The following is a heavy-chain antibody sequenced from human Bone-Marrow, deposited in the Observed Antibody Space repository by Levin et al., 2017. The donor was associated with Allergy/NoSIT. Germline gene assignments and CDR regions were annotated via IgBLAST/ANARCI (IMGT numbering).Heavy chain of an antibody. CDR1: GYTLTELS. CDR2: VDPETDEV. CDR3: TTNSGMVRGVEGGWFDP. V-gene: IGHV1-24*01. D-gene: IGHD3-10*01. J-gene: IGHJ5*02. Sequence: ASVKVSCKVSGYTLTELSIHWVRQSPGKGLEWMGGVDPETDEVVYAQSFQGRLSMTEDTPTDTTYLELSSLRPDDTAVYYCTTNSGMVRGVEGGWFDPWGQGTLVTVSS.